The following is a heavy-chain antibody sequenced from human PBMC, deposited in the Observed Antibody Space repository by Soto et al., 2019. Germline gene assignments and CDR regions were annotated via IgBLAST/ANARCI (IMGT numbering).Heavy chain of an antibody. CDR1: GYSISSGYY. J-gene: IGHJ4*02. D-gene: IGHD6-19*01. CDR2: IYHSGST. CDR3: ARDPGGWYFDY. V-gene: IGHV4-38-2*02. Sequence: SETLSLTCAVSGYSISSGYYWGWIRQPPGKGLEWIGSIYHSGSTYYNPSLKSRVTISVDTSKNQFSLKLSSVTAADTAVYYCARDPGGWYFDYWGQGTLVTVS.